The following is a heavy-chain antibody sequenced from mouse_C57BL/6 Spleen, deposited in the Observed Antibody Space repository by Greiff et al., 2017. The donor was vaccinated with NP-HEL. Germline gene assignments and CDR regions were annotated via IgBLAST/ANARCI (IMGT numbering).Heavy chain of an antibody. CDR1: GYSNTSGYY. CDR3: ARDYYGSSHSSHAMDY. J-gene: IGHJ4*01. D-gene: IGHD1-1*01. Sequence: EVKLQESGPGLVKPSQSLSLTCSVTGYSNTSGYYWNWIRQFPGNKLEWMGYISYDGSNNYNPSLKNRISITRDTSKNQFFLKLNSVTTEDTATYYCARDYYGSSHSSHAMDYWGQGTSVTVSS. V-gene: IGHV3-6*01. CDR2: ISYDGSN.